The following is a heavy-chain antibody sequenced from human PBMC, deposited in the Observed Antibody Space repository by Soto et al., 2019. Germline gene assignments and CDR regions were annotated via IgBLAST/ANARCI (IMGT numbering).Heavy chain of an antibody. CDR3: ARTPDYYDSSGYYGY. CDR1: GGTFSSYA. J-gene: IGHJ4*02. D-gene: IGHD3-22*01. V-gene: IGHV1-69*13. CDR2: IIPIFGTA. Sequence: SVKVSCKASGGTFSSYAISWVRQAPGQGLEWMRGIIPIFGTANYAQKFQGRVTITADESTSTAYMELSSLRSEDTAVYYCARTPDYYDSSGYYGYWGQGTLVTVSS.